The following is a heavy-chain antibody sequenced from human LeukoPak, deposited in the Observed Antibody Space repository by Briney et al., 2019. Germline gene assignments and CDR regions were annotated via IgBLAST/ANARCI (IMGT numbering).Heavy chain of an antibody. CDR1: GYTFTGYY. J-gene: IGHJ6*02. CDR2: INPNSGGT. V-gene: IGHV1-2*02. CDR3: ARASHPYGSGSYSGLDV. Sequence: ASVKVSCKASGYTFTGYYMHWVRQAPGQGLEWMGWINPNSGGTNYAQKFQGRVTMTRDTSISIAYMELSRLRSDDTAVYYCARASHPYGSGSYSGLDVWGQGTTVTVSS. D-gene: IGHD3-10*01.